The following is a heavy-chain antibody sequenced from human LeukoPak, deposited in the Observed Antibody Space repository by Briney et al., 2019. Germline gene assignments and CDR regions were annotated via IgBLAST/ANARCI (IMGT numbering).Heavy chain of an antibody. J-gene: IGHJ4*02. CDR1: GFTFSSYS. CDR2: ISSSSSYI. D-gene: IGHD6-6*01. Sequence: GGSLRLSCAGSGFTFSSYSMNWVRQAPGKGLEWVSSISSSSSYIYYADSVKGRFTISRDNAKNSLYLQMNSLRAEDTAVYYCARVMYSSYYFDYWGQGTLVTVSS. V-gene: IGHV3-21*01. CDR3: ARVMYSSYYFDY.